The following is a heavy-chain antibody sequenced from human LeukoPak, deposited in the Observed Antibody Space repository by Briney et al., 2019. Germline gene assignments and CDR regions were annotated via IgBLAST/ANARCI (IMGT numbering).Heavy chain of an antibody. D-gene: IGHD2-2*01. CDR1: GYTFTGYY. CDR2: INPNSGGT. V-gene: IGHV1-2*06. Sequence: ASVKVSCKASGYTFTGYYMHWVRQAPGQGLEWMGRINPNSGGTNYAQKFQGRVTMTRDTSISTAYMELSRPRSDDTAVYYCARGDPGYCSSTSCYPHYYGMDVWGQGTTVTVSS. J-gene: IGHJ6*02. CDR3: ARGDPGYCSSTSCYPHYYGMDV.